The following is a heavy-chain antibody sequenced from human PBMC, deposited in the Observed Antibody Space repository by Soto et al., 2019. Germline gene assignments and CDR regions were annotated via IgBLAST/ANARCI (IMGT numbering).Heavy chain of an antibody. D-gene: IGHD2-15*01. V-gene: IGHV6-1*01. CDR2: TYYRSKWYN. J-gene: IGHJ3*01. CDR1: GDSVSSTSAA. Sequence: SQTLSLTCVISGDSVSSTSAAWNWIRQSPSRGLEWLGRTYYRSKWYNDSAPSMQSRISVNPDTSKNQFSLLLNSVIPEDTALYFCEREVGGGRNFDVWGQGTMVT. CDR3: EREVGGGRNFDV.